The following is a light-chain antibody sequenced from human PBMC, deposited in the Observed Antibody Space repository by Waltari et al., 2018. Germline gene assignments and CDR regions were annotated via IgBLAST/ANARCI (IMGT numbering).Light chain of an antibody. CDR1: SSDVGAYNY. J-gene: IGLJ1*01. Sequence: SGLTQAPSASGSPGQSVTISCTGTSSDVGAYNYVSWYQQHPGKGPKFIIYEVNKRPSGVPYRFSGSKSGNTASLSVSGLQAEDEADYYCSSYAGSNNFVFGSGTTVTVL. V-gene: IGLV2-8*01. CDR2: EVN. CDR3: SSYAGSNNFV.